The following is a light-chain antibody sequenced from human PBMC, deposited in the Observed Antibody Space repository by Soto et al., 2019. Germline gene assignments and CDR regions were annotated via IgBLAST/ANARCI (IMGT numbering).Light chain of an antibody. CDR1: QSVSTN. CDR3: QQYDTWPRT. J-gene: IGKJ1*01. CDR2: GAS. V-gene: IGKV3-15*01. Sequence: IVTTQSPATLSVTPGERATLSCRASQSVSTNFAWYLQKPGQAPRLLIYGASTRATAVPARFTASGSGTEFTLSISSLQSDDFGVYYCQQYDTWPRTFGQGTKVDIK.